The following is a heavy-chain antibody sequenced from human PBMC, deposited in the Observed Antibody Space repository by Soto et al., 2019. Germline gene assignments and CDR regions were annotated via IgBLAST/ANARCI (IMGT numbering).Heavy chain of an antibody. V-gene: IGHV3-23*01. CDR1: GITFSTYA. Sequence: VPLLESGGGFVQPGGSLRLSCAASGITFSTYAMSWVRRAPGKGLEWVSTIGSNGADKQYADFVKGRFTVSRDSSKSTLSLQMNSLRAEDTAVYYCAADYLRHNSLNGYYYSYGMDVWGQGTTVTVSS. CDR3: AADYLRHNSLNGYYYSYGMDV. J-gene: IGHJ6*02. CDR2: IGSNGADK. D-gene: IGHD4-17*01.